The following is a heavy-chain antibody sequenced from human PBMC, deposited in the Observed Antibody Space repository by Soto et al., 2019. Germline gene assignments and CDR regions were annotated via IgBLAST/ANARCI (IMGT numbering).Heavy chain of an antibody. J-gene: IGHJ6*02. D-gene: IGHD4-17*01. CDR2: IYSGGST. Sequence: EVQLVESGGGLIQPGGSLRLSCAASGFTVSSNYMSWVRQAPGKGLEWVSVIYSGGSTYYADSVKGRFTISRDNSKNMLYLQKNSLRAEDTDVYYCATPNPDYGDRYYYYYYGMDVWGQGTTVTVSS. V-gene: IGHV3-53*01. CDR1: GFTVSSNY. CDR3: ATPNPDYGDRYYYYYYGMDV.